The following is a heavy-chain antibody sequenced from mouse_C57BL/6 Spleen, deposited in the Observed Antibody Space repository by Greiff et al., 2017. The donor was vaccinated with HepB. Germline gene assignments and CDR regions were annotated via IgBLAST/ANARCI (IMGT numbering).Heavy chain of an antibody. CDR1: GFTFSDYY. V-gene: IGHV5-16*01. J-gene: IGHJ1*03. CDR2: INYDGSST. Sequence: EVKLMESEGGLVQPGSSMKLSCTASGFTFSDYYMAWVRQVPEKGLEWVANINYDGSSTYYLDSLKSRFIISRDNAKNILYLQMSSLKSEDTATYYCARKGYYYGSSYWYFDVWGTGTTVTVSS. D-gene: IGHD1-1*01. CDR3: ARKGYYYGSSYWYFDV.